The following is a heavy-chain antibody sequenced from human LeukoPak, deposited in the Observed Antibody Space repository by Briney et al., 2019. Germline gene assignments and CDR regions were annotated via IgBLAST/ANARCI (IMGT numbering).Heavy chain of an antibody. Sequence: SETLSLTCAVYGGSSSGYYWSWIRQPPGKGLEWIGEINHSGNTNYNPSLKSRVTISVDTSKNQFSLKLSSVTAADTAVYYCARSPSIAATGNWFDPWGQGTLVTVSS. V-gene: IGHV4-34*01. CDR3: ARSPSIAATGNWFDP. J-gene: IGHJ5*02. CDR1: GGSSSGYY. D-gene: IGHD6-13*01. CDR2: INHSGNT.